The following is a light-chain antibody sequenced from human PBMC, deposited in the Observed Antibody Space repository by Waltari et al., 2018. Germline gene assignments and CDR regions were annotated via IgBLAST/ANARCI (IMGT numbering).Light chain of an antibody. V-gene: IGKV3-20*01. CDR2: CAS. CDR3: QQWDGSFLT. Sequence: EIVLTQSPGPLSLSPGDRATLPCRASQSITSISLGWYQQKPGQAPRLLIFCASTRATGIPDRFSGSGSGTDFTLTINRLEPEDFAVYYCQQWDGSFLTFGGGTEVEL. CDR1: QSITSIS. J-gene: IGKJ4*01.